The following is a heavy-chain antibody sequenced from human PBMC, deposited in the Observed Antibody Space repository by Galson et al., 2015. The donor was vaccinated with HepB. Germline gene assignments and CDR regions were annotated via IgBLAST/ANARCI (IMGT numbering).Heavy chain of an antibody. D-gene: IGHD3-3*01. Sequence: QSGAEVKKPGESLKISCKGSGYSFTSYWIGWVRQMPGKGLEWMGIIYPGDSDTRYSPSFQGQVTISADKSISTAYLQWSSLKASDTAMYYCARSGYDFWSGYPPTYYYYGMDVWGQGTTVTVSS. J-gene: IGHJ6*02. CDR1: GYSFTSYW. CDR2: IYPGDSDT. CDR3: ARSGYDFWSGYPPTYYYYGMDV. V-gene: IGHV5-51*01.